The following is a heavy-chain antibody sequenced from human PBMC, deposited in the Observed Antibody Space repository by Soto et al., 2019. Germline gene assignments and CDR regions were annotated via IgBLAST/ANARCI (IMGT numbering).Heavy chain of an antibody. CDR3: AKEVSLAAGYFDY. CDR2: IGGSGGST. J-gene: IGHJ4*02. CDR1: GFTFSNYA. V-gene: IGHV3-23*01. Sequence: EVQLLESGGGLVQPGGSLRLSCAASGFTFSNYAMSWVRQAPGQGLEWVSAIGGSGGSTYYADSVKGRFTISSDNSKNTLYLQMNSLRDDDTAVYFCAKEVSLAAGYFDYWGQGTLVTVSS. D-gene: IGHD6-25*01.